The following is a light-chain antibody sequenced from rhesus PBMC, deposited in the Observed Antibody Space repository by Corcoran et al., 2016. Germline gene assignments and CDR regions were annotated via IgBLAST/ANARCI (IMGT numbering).Light chain of an antibody. CDR1: QGISSY. V-gene: IGKV1-38*01. J-gene: IGKJ1*01. CDR2: DAS. Sequence: DIQLTQSPSSLSASVGDRVTITFRASQGISSYLAWYQQKSGKAPKLLIYDASNLQSGVPSRFSGSGSGTEFTLTISSLQPEDFATYYCQQRNSYPWTFGQGTKVEIK. CDR3: QQRNSYPWT.